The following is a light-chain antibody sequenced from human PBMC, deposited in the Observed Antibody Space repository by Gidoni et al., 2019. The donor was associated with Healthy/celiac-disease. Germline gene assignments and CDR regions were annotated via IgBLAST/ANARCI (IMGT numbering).Light chain of an antibody. CDR3: QAWDSSTEGVV. CDR2: QDS. V-gene: IGLV3-1*01. Sequence: SYELTQPPSVSVSSGQTASITCSGDKLGDKYACWYQQKPGQSPVLVIYQDSKRHSGNPERFACSNAGNTATLTISWTQAMDEADYYCQAWDSSTEGVVFGGGTKLTVL. J-gene: IGLJ2*01. CDR1: KLGDKY.